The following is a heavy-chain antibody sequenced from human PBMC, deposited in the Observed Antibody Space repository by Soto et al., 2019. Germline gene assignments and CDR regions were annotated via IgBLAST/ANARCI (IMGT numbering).Heavy chain of an antibody. J-gene: IGHJ6*02. CDR3: ARDSWGSYGPYGMDV. D-gene: IGHD5-18*01. V-gene: IGHV4-31*03. Sequence: SETLSLTCTVSGGSISSGGYYWTWIRHHPGKGLEWIGYIYYSGSTYSNPSLKSRVTISVDTSKNQFSLKLSSVTAADTAVYYCARDSWGSYGPYGMDVWGPGTTVTVSS. CDR1: GGSISSGGYY. CDR2: IYYSGST.